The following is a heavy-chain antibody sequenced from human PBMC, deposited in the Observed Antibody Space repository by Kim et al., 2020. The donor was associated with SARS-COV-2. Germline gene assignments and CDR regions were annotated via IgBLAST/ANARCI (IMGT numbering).Heavy chain of an antibody. CDR3: ARHEYSSSSGTDY. D-gene: IGHD6-6*01. CDR1: GVSISSYY. Sequence: SETLSLTCTVSGVSISSYYWSWIRQPPGKGLEWIGYIYYSGSTNYNPSLKSRVTISVDTSKNQFSLKLSSVTAADTAVYYCARHEYSSSSGTDYWGQGT. CDR2: IYYSGST. J-gene: IGHJ4*02. V-gene: IGHV4-59*08.